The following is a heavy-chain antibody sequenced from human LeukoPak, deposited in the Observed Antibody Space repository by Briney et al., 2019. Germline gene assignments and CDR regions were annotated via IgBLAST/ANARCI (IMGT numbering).Heavy chain of an antibody. V-gene: IGHV3-23*01. Sequence: GGSLRLSCAASGLTFSNYAMSWVRQAPGKGLEWVSGISGSGGYTYYADSVKGRFTISRDNSKNTLYLQMNSLRAEDTAIYYCAKDPYYDFWSGYYYFDYWGQETLVTVSS. CDR3: AKDPYYDFWSGYYYFDY. J-gene: IGHJ4*02. CDR1: GLTFSNYA. CDR2: ISGSGGYT. D-gene: IGHD3-3*01.